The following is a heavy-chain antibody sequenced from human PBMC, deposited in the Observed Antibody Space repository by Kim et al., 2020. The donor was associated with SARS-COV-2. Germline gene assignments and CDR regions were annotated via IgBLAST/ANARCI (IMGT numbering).Heavy chain of an antibody. J-gene: IGHJ3*02. V-gene: IGHV3-23*01. D-gene: IGHD6-19*01. Sequence: GGSLRLSCEASGFTFSSHAMSWVRQAPGKGLEWVSAISGSSGSTHYADSVKGRFTISRDNSKNTLYLQMNNLRAEDTAVYYCAKVSISSGWTFDIWGQGTMVTVSS. CDR1: GFTFSSHA. CDR2: ISGSSGST. CDR3: AKVSISSGWTFDI.